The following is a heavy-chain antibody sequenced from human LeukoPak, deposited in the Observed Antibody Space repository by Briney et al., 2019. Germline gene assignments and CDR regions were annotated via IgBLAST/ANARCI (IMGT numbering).Heavy chain of an antibody. V-gene: IGHV3-30*02. CDR2: IRLDGSNK. CDR1: GFTFVNYA. CDR3: AKHPPFYYDSSGPLDS. Sequence: PGGSLRLSCTASGFTFVNYAMSWVRQAPGKGLEWVAFIRLDGSNKYYADSVKGRFTISRDNSNNTLYLQMNSLRTEDTAVYFCAKHPPFYYDSSGPLDSWGQGSLVTVSS. J-gene: IGHJ4*02. D-gene: IGHD3-22*01.